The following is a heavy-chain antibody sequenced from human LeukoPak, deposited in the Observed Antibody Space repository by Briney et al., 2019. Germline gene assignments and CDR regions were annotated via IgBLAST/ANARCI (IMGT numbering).Heavy chain of an antibody. V-gene: IGHV4-39*07. J-gene: IGHJ4*02. Sequence: SETLSLTCTVSGDSISSSTYYWGWIRQPPGKGLEWIGSIYYNGRTYYSPSLKSRVTISIDTSNQFSLRLDSMTAADTAVYYCATSLGYSSSSFDYWGQGTLVTVSS. CDR2: IYYNGRT. CDR1: GDSISSSTYY. CDR3: ATSLGYSSSSFDY. D-gene: IGHD6-13*01.